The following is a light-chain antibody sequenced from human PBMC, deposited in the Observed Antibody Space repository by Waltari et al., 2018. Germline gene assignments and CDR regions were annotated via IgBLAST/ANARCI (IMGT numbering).Light chain of an antibody. V-gene: IGLV2-14*03. CDR3: NSFTSSNTVI. CDR2: DVR. J-gene: IGLJ2*01. CDR1: SSDIGRYNY. Sequence: QSALTQPASVSGSPGQSITISCTGTSSDIGRYNYVSWFQQHPGKAPKLMIYDVRNRPSGVSNRFSGAKSDYTASRTISGLQAEDEAVYFCNSFTSSNTVIFGGGTKLTV.